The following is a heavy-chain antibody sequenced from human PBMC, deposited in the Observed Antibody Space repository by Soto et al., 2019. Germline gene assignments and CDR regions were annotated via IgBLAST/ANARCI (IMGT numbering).Heavy chain of an antibody. CDR3: AKDGRDGYYMDV. CDR1: GFTFDDYT. D-gene: IGHD2-15*01. V-gene: IGHV3-43*01. CDR2: ISWDGGST. J-gene: IGHJ6*03. Sequence: PGGSLRLSCAASGFTFDDYTVHWVRQAPGKGLEWVSLISWDGGSTYYADSVKGRFTISRDNSKNSLYLQMNSLRTEDTALYYCAKDGRDGYYMDVWGKGTTVTVSS.